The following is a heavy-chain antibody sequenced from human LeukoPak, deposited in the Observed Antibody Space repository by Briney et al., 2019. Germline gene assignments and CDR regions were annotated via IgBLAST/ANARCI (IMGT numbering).Heavy chain of an antibody. J-gene: IGHJ3*02. CDR3: ARVGRRVAVAGNAFDI. CDR2: ISHSGSTI. D-gene: IGHD6-19*01. Sequence: GGSLRLSCGASGFTFSSYEMNWVRQPPGKGLEWVSYISHSGSTIYYADSVKGRFTISRDNAEKSLYLQMNSLRAEDTAVYYCARVGRRVAVAGNAFDIWGQGTMVTVSS. CDR1: GFTFSSYE. V-gene: IGHV3-48*03.